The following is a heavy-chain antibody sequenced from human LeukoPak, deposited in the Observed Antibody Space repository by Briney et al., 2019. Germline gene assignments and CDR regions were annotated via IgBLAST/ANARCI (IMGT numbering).Heavy chain of an antibody. Sequence: PSETLSLTCDVSGDSVVNGDWWTWVRQPPGKGLEWIGEVSHSGYTNYNPSLKSRVTISVDTSKNQFSLKLSSVTAADTAVYYCARGRRDFDYWGQGTLVTVSS. J-gene: IGHJ4*02. CDR1: GDSVVNGDW. V-gene: IGHV4-4*02. CDR2: VSHSGYT. CDR3: ARGRRDFDY.